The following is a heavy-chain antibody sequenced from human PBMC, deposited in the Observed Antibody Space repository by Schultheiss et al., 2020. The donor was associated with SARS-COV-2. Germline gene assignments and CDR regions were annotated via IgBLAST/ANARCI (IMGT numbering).Heavy chain of an antibody. CDR1: GYSISSGYY. Sequence: SETLSLTCTVSGYSISSGYYWGWIRQPPGKGLEWIGSIYHSGSTYYNPSLKSRVTISVDTSKNQFSLKLNSVTAADTAVYYCARGVYPDYWGQATLVTVSS. D-gene: IGHD6-13*01. CDR3: ARGVYPDY. CDR2: IYHSGST. V-gene: IGHV4-38-2*02. J-gene: IGHJ4*02.